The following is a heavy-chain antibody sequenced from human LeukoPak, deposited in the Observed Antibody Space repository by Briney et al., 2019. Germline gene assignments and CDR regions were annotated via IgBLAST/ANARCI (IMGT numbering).Heavy chain of an antibody. CDR2: ISGSGGST. J-gene: IGHJ4*02. D-gene: IGHD5-12*01. CDR1: GFTVSSNY. CDR3: AKDRHSGYDFDY. V-gene: IGHV3-23*01. Sequence: GGSLRLSCAASGFTVSSNYMSWVRQAPGKGLEWVSAISGSGGSTYYADSVKGRFTISRDNSKNTLYLQMNSLRAEDTAVYYCAKDRHSGYDFDYWGQGTLVTVSS.